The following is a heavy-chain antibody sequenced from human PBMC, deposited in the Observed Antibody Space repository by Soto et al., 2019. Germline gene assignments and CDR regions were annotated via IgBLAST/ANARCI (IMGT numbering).Heavy chain of an antibody. D-gene: IGHD6-19*01. CDR2: IKQDGSDE. Sequence: EVQLVESGGGLVQPGGSLRLSCGASGFTFSSYWMTWVRQAPGKGLEWVANIKQDGSDEYYVDAVKGRFTISRDNAKNALFLQMNSLRGEVTAVYYCARSMGWRDAFDIWGQGTMVTVPS. CDR1: GFTFSSYW. V-gene: IGHV3-7*01. J-gene: IGHJ3*02. CDR3: ARSMGWRDAFDI.